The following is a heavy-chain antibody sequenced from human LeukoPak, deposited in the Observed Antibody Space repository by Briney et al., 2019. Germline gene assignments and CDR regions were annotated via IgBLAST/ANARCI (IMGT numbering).Heavy chain of an antibody. CDR1: GGSISSGGYS. Sequence: SQTLSLTCAVSGGSISSGGYSWSWIRQPPGKGLEWIGYIYHSGSTYYNPSLKSRVTISVDRSKNQFSLKLGSVTAADTAVYYCARVYAGRSRLQFAGGAFDYWGQGTLVTVSS. D-gene: IGHD5-24*01. J-gene: IGHJ4*02. CDR2: IYHSGST. CDR3: ARVYAGRSRLQFAGGAFDY. V-gene: IGHV4-30-2*01.